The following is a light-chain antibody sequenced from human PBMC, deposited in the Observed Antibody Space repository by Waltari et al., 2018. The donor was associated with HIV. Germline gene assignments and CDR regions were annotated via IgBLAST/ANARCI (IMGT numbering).Light chain of an antibody. J-gene: IGKJ4*01. CDR3: QQYNNWPPLT. Sequence: ILMTQSPATLSVSPGERVALSCGPSQSVGSNLAWYQQKPGQAPRLLIYDASSRATGIPARFSGSGSGTEFTLTISNLQSEDFAVYYCQQYNNWPPLTFGGGTKVEIK. V-gene: IGKV3-15*01. CDR1: QSVGSN. CDR2: DAS.